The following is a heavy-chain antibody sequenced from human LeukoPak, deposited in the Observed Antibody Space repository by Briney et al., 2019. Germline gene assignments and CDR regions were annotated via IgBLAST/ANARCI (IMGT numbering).Heavy chain of an antibody. CDR1: GGTFSSYA. D-gene: IGHD2-8*02. J-gene: IGHJ3*02. V-gene: IGHV1-69*13. CDR2: IIPIFGTA. CDR3: ARXXXXYXXXXXXXXVLGAFDI. Sequence: SVKVSCKASGGTFSSYAISWVRQAPGQGLEWMGGIIPIFGTANYAQKFQGRVTITADESTSTAYMELSSLRSEDTAVYYCARXXXXYXXXXXXXXVLGAFDIWGQGTMVAVSS.